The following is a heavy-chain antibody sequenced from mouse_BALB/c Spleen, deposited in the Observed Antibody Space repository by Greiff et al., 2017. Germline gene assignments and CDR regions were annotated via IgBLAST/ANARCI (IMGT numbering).Heavy chain of an antibody. CDR3: TRGTGHFDY. CDR2: ISSGGSYT. V-gene: IGHV5-6-4*01. Sequence: LVESGGGLVKPGGSLKLSCAASGFTFSSYTMSWVRQTPEKRLEWVATISSGGSYTYYPDSVKGRFTISRDNAKNTLYLQMSSLKSEDTAMYYCTRGTGHFDYWGQGTTLTVSS. J-gene: IGHJ2*01. CDR1: GFTFSSYT. D-gene: IGHD4-1*01.